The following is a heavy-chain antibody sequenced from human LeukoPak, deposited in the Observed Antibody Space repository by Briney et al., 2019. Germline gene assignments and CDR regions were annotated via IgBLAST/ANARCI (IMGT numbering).Heavy chain of an antibody. CDR3: AGGAIPARPTDH. CDR1: GGSFSGYY. Sequence: SETLSLTCAVYGGSFSGYYWSWLRQPPGRGGEWMGEINHSGSTNYNPSLTSRVTISVDTPKNQFSLKLSSVTAPDTAVCYFAGGAIPARPTDHWGQGTLVTLSS. CDR2: INHSGST. D-gene: IGHD6-6*01. V-gene: IGHV4-34*01. J-gene: IGHJ1*01.